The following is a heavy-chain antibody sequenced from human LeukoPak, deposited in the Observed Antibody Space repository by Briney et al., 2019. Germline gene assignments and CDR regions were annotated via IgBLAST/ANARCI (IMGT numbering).Heavy chain of an antibody. D-gene: IGHD3-22*01. Sequence: GESLRLSCAASGFTFSSYGMHWVRQAPGKGLEWVAFIRYDGTDKYYADSVKGRFTISRDNSKNTLYLQMNSLRAEDTAVYYCAKEAPGGYYGSSGCPDYWGQGTLVTVSS. CDR2: IRYDGTDK. V-gene: IGHV3-30*02. CDR3: AKEAPGGYYGSSGCPDY. J-gene: IGHJ4*02. CDR1: GFTFSSYG.